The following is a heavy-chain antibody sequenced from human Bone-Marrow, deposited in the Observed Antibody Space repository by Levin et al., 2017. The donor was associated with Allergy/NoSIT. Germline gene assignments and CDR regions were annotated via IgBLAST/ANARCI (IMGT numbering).Heavy chain of an antibody. J-gene: IGHJ4*02. CDR1: GFTFSSYS. V-gene: IGHV3-21*01. D-gene: IGHD3-3*01. Sequence: GGSLRLSCAASGFTFSSYSMNWVRQAPGKGLEWVSSISSSSSYIYYADSVKGRFTISRDNAKNSLYLQMNSLRAEDTAVYYCARASKDFWSGYYFDYWGQGTLVTVSS. CDR3: ARASKDFWSGYYFDY. CDR2: ISSSSSYI.